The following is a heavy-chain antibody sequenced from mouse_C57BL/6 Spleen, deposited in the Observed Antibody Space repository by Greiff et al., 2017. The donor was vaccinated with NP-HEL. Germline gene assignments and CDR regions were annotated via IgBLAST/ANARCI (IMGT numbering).Heavy chain of an antibody. V-gene: IGHV5-16*01. CDR1: GFTFSDYY. D-gene: IGHD2-10*02. Sequence: EVKLQESEGGLVQPGSSMKLSCTASGFTFSDYYMAWVRQVPEKGLEWVANINYDGSSTYYLDSLKSRFIISRENAKNILYLQMSSLKSEDTATYYCARDRGYGNYVHFDYWGQGTTLTVSS. CDR2: INYDGSST. J-gene: IGHJ2*01. CDR3: ARDRGYGNYVHFDY.